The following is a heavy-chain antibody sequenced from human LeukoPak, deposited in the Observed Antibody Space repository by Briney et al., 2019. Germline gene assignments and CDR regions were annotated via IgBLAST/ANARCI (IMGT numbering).Heavy chain of an antibody. J-gene: IGHJ4*02. D-gene: IGHD3-22*01. Sequence: PSETLSLTCTVSGGSIRSSYYYWSWIRQPPGKGLEWIGYIYYSGSTYYNPSLKSRVTISVDTSKNQFSLKLSSVTAADTAVYYCAREAYDSSGYYSDYWGQGTLVTVSS. CDR2: IYYSGST. CDR3: AREAYDSSGYYSDY. CDR1: GGSIRSSYYY. V-gene: IGHV4-30-4*01.